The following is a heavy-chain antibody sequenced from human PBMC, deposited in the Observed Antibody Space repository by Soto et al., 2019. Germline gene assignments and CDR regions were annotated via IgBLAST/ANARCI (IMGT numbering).Heavy chain of an antibody. J-gene: IGHJ5*02. D-gene: IGHD2-15*01. CDR2: IYYSGST. CDR3: ARGIPGYCGGATCYSGWFDP. Sequence: SETLSLTCTVSGSSISSYYWSWIRQPPGKGLDLIGSIYYSGSTYYNPSLKSRVTISVDTSKNQFSLKLSSVTAEDTAVYYCARGIPGYCGGATCYSGWFDPWGQGTLVTVSS. V-gene: IGHV4-59*01. CDR1: GSSISSYY.